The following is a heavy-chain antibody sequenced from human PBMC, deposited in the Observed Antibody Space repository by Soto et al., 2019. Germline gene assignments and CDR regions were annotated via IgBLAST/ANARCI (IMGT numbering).Heavy chain of an antibody. Sequence: GALRLSCAASGFTFSSYAMHWVRQAPGKGLEWVAVISYDGSNKYYADSVKGRFTISRDNSKNTLYLQMNSLRAEDTAVYYCARDLGYCSSTRCSLTYYYYGMDVWGQGTTVTVSS. D-gene: IGHD2-2*01. J-gene: IGHJ6*02. CDR1: GFTFSSYA. CDR2: ISYDGSNK. V-gene: IGHV3-30-3*01. CDR3: ARDLGYCSSTRCSLTYYYYGMDV.